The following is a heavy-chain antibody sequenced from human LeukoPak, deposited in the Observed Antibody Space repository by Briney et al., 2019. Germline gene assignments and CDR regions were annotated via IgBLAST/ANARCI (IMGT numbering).Heavy chain of an antibody. J-gene: IGHJ4*02. CDR3: ARVGSGSYGRVY. D-gene: IGHD1-26*01. CDR2: IIPIFGTA. Sequence: SVKVSCKASGYTFTSYGISWVRQAPGQGLEWMGGIIPIFGTANYAQKFQGGVTITADESTSTAYMELSSLRSEDTAVYYCARVGSGSYGRVYWGQGTLVTVSS. V-gene: IGHV1-69*13. CDR1: GYTFTSYG.